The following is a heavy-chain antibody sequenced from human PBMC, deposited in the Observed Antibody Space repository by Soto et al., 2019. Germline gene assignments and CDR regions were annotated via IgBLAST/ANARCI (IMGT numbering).Heavy chain of an antibody. J-gene: IGHJ5*02. CDR3: VRVGSGSYSWRDP. Sequence: EVQLEESGGDLAQPGGSLRLSCAASGFTFSTYWMHWVRQAPGKGLVWVSRINTDGGTTTYAESVKGRFTISRDNARNTLYLHMNSLRPEATALYYCVRVGSGSYSWRDPWGQGTLVTVSS. D-gene: IGHD1-26*01. V-gene: IGHV3-74*01. CDR1: GFTFSTYW. CDR2: INTDGGTT.